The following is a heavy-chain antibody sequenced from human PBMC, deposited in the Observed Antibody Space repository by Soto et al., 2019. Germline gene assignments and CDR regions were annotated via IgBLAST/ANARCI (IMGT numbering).Heavy chain of an antibody. CDR1: GFTVSSNL. CDR2: VYSGDSS. Sequence: PGGSLRLSCAASGFTVSSNLMSWVRQAPGKGLEWVSVVYSGDSSYYADSVKGRFTISRDNSKNTLYLQMNSLRAEDTAVYYCARKTYYYGSGTAAFDIWGQGTTVTVS. D-gene: IGHD3-10*01. CDR3: ARKTYYYGSGTAAFDI. J-gene: IGHJ3*02. V-gene: IGHV3-53*01.